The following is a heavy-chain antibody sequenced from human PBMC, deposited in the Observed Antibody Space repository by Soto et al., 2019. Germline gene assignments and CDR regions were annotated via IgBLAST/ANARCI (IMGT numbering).Heavy chain of an antibody. D-gene: IGHD4-17*01. J-gene: IGHJ6*04. CDR1: GFTFRTYA. Sequence: GGSLRLSCAPSGFTFRTYAVHWVRQAPGKGLEWVAVISYDGSNKYYADFVKGRFTISRDNSENTLYLQMNSLRAEDTAVYYCAKDDYGDSSNPAEYYFYHYGMGVWGRGTTVTVAS. V-gene: IGHV3-30*18. CDR3: AKDDYGDSSNPAEYYFYHYGMGV. CDR2: ISYDGSNK.